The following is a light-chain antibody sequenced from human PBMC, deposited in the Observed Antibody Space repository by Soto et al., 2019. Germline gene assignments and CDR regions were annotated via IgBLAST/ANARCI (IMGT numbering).Light chain of an antibody. V-gene: IGKV3-11*01. CDR2: DAS. CDR1: QSVSSY. Sequence: EIVLTQSPATLSLSPGERATLSCRASQSVSSYLAWYQQKPGQAPRLLIYDASNRATGIPARFSGGGSGTDFTLPISSLEPEDFAVYYCQQRFNWPRFTFGQGTKLELK. CDR3: QQRFNWPRFT. J-gene: IGKJ2*01.